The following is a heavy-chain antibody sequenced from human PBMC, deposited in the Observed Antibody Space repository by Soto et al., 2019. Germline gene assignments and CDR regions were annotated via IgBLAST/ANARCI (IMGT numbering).Heavy chain of an antibody. CDR3: ARAHGGYDSSGYSYYFDY. CDR2: IGTAGDT. V-gene: IGHV3-13*01. D-gene: IGHD3-22*01. Sequence: PGGSLRLSCAASGFTFSSYDMHWVRQATGKGLEWVSAIGTAGDTYYPGSVKGRFTISRENAKNSLYLQMNSLRAGDTAVYYCARAHGGYDSSGYSYYFDYWGQGT. J-gene: IGHJ4*02. CDR1: GFTFSSYD.